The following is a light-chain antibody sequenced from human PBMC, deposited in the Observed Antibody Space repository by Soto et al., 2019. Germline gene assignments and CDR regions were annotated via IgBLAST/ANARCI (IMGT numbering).Light chain of an antibody. CDR1: QSVSSSY. CDR2: GAS. V-gene: IGKV3-20*01. Sequence: EIVLTQSPGTLSLSPGERATLSCRASQSVSSSYLAWYQHKPGQAPRLLIYGASSRATGIPDRFSGSGSGTEFTLTISRLEPEDFAVYYCQQYGSPPPGYTFCQGTKLESK. J-gene: IGKJ2*01. CDR3: QQYGSPPPGYT.